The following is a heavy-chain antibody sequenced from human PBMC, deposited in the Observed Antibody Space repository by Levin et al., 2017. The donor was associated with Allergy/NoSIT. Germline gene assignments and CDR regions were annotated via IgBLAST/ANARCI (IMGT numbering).Heavy chain of an antibody. V-gene: IGHV1-46*01. CDR1: GYTFTSYY. J-gene: IGHJ5*02. Sequence: ASVKVSCKASGYTFTSYYMHWVRQAPGQGLEWMGIINPSGGSTSYAQKFQGRVTMTRDTSTSTVYMELSSLRSEDTAVYYCARDQRGIAAAAPGWFDPWGQGTLVTVSS. D-gene: IGHD6-13*01. CDR2: INPSGGST. CDR3: ARDQRGIAAAAPGWFDP.